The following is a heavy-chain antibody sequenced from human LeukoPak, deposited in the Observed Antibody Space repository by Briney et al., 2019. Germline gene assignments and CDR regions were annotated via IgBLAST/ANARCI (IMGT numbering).Heavy chain of an antibody. J-gene: IGHJ4*02. Sequence: GGSLRLSCAASGFTFSSYGMHWVRQAPGKGLEWGAFIRYDGSNKYYADSVKGRFTISRDNSKNTLYLQMNSLRAEDTAVYYCAKDRVAVAGTFDYWGQGTLVTVSS. CDR1: GFTFSSYG. CDR2: IRYDGSNK. CDR3: AKDRVAVAGTFDY. V-gene: IGHV3-30*02. D-gene: IGHD6-19*01.